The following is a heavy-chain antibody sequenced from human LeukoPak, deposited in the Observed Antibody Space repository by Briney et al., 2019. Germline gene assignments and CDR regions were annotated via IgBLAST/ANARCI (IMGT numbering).Heavy chain of an antibody. D-gene: IGHD3-22*01. CDR1: GFNFADHG. CDR2: IDWNGDIT. V-gene: IGHV3-20*04. Sequence: PGGSLRLSCAASGFNFADHGMSWVRQAPGKGLEWVSGIDWNGDITGFADSVKGRFTISRDNAKSSLYLQMNSLRAEDTALYYCARTFTKYYYDSSGILNYWGQGTLVTVPS. J-gene: IGHJ4*02. CDR3: ARTFTKYYYDSSGILNY.